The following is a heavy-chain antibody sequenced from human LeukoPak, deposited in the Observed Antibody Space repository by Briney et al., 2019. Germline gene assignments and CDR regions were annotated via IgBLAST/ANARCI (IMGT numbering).Heavy chain of an antibody. CDR3: ARDPPGLTLGSPGDY. V-gene: IGHV1-18*01. CDR1: GYTFTSYG. CDR2: ISANNGDA. J-gene: IGHJ4*02. Sequence: ASVKVSCKASGYTFTSYGIAWVRQAPGQGLQWMGWISANNGDASYSQKLQGRVTMTTDTSTNTAYMELRSLTSDDTAVYYCARDPPGLTLGSPGDYWGQGTLVIVSS. D-gene: IGHD3-16*01.